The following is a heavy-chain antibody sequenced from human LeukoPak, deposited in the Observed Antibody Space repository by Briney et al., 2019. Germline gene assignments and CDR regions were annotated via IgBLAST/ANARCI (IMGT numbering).Heavy chain of an antibody. CDR2: IKQDGSEK. J-gene: IGHJ6*02. V-gene: IGHV3-7*01. D-gene: IGHD3-3*01. Sequence: GSLILSCAASGFTFSSYWMSWVRQAPGKGLEWVANIKQDGSEKYYVDSVKGRFTISRDNAKNSLYLQMNSLRAEDTAVYYCARVGLRFLEWFDPYYYYGMDVWGQGTTVTVSS. CDR3: ARVGLRFLEWFDPYYYYGMDV. CDR1: GFTFSSYW.